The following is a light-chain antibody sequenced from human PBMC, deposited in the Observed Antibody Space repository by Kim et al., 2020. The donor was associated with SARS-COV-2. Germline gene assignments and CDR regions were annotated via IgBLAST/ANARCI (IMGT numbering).Light chain of an antibody. J-gene: IGKJ4*01. Sequence: SPGERATPSGRASRSVSSYLAWYQQKPGQAPRLLIYDASNRATGIPARFSGSGSGTDFTLTISSLEPEDFAVYYCQQRSNWPPLTFGGGTKVDIK. CDR2: DAS. V-gene: IGKV3-11*01. CDR3: QQRSNWPPLT. CDR1: RSVSSY.